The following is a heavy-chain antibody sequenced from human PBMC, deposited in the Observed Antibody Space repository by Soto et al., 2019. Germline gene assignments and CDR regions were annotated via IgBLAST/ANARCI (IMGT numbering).Heavy chain of an antibody. CDR2: IDPSGGST. V-gene: IGHV1-46*03. CDR1: GFTFSSYA. CDR3: ARDLTGGPTYYDFWSGYSPVDY. J-gene: IGHJ4*02. D-gene: IGHD3-3*01. Sequence: PGGSLRLSCAASGFTFSSYAMSWVRQAPGKGLEWMGIIDPSGGSTSYAQKFQGRVSMTRDTSTSTVYMDLSSLRSEDTAVYYCARDLTGGPTYYDFWSGYSPVDYWGLGTLVTVSS.